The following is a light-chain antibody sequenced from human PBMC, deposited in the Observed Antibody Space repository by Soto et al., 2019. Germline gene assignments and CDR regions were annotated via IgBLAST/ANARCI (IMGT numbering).Light chain of an antibody. Sequence: EIVLTQSPGTLSLSPGERATFSCRASQSVSSSYLAWYQQKPGQAPMLLIYGASSRATGIPDRFSGSGSGTDFTLTISRLEPEDFAVYYCQQYGSSSWTFGQGTKVEVK. J-gene: IGKJ1*01. CDR1: QSVSSSY. V-gene: IGKV3-20*01. CDR2: GAS. CDR3: QQYGSSSWT.